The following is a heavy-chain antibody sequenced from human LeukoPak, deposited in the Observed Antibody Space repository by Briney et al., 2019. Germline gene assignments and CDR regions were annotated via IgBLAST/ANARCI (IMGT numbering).Heavy chain of an antibody. Sequence: PGGSLRLSCAASGFTFSSYWMSWVRQAPGKGLEWVADIKQDGSEKYYVDSVKGRFTISRDNAKNSLYLQMNSLRAEDTAVYYCARARAAAWDPYYYYYGMDVWGQGTTVTVSS. V-gene: IGHV3-7*01. CDR1: GFTFSSYW. CDR3: ARARAAAWDPYYYYYGMDV. J-gene: IGHJ6*02. CDR2: IKQDGSEK. D-gene: IGHD6-13*01.